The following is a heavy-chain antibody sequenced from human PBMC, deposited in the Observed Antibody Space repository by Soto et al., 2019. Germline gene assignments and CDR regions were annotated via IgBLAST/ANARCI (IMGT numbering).Heavy chain of an antibody. D-gene: IGHD1-26*01. V-gene: IGHV3-7*04. CDR1: ESTVSRDW. CDR2: INQDGSEK. Sequence: EVHLVESGGGLVQTGGSLRLSCAIFESTVSRDWMKWVRQAPGEGLEWVAHINQDGSEKYYVDSVKGRFTISRDNAKKSLYLQMNSLRPADTAMYYCSGGVGDAFWGQGTLVTVSS. J-gene: IGHJ4*02. CDR3: SGGVGDAF.